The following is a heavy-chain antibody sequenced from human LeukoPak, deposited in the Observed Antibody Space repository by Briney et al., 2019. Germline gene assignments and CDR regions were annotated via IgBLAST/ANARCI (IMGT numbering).Heavy chain of an antibody. CDR2: FDPEDGET. D-gene: IGHD6-19*01. J-gene: IGHJ5*02. CDR1: GYTLTELS. V-gene: IGHV1-24*01. Sequence: GASVKVSCKVSGYTLTELSMHWVRQAPGKGLEWMGGFDPEDGETIYAQKFQGRVTMTEDTSTDTAYMELSSLRSEDTAVYYCATRRISGPYSSGWYWFDPWGQGTLVTVSS. CDR3: ATRRISGPYSSGWYWFDP.